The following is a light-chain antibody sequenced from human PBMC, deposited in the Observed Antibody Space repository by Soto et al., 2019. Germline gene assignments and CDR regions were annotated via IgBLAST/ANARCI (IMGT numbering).Light chain of an antibody. V-gene: IGLV2-11*01. Sequence: QSVLTQPRSVSGSPGQSVTVSCTGTSSDVGGYNCVSWYQQHPGKAPKLMIYDVNNRPSGVPDRFSGSKSGNTASLTISGLQAEDEAEYYCCSYAGTPYVFGTGTKVTVL. CDR1: SSDVGGYNC. CDR2: DVN. CDR3: CSYAGTPYV. J-gene: IGLJ1*01.